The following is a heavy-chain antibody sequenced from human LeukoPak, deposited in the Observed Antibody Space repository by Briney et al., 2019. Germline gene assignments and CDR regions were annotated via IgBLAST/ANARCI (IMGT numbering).Heavy chain of an antibody. CDR3: ARDMYYYGSGSYNFDY. CDR2: INPNSGGT. D-gene: IGHD3-10*01. V-gene: IGHV1-2*02. CDR1: GYTFTGYY. Sequence: ASVKVSCKASGYTFTGYYMHWVRQAPGQGLEWMGWINPNSGGTNYAQKFQGRVTMTRDTSISTAYMELSRLRSDDTAVYYCARDMYYYGSGSYNFDYWGQGTLVTVSS. J-gene: IGHJ4*02.